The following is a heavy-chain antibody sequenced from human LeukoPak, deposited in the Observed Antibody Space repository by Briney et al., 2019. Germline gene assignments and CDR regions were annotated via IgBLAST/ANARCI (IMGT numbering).Heavy chain of an antibody. CDR1: GFTVSSAY. CDR2: IYSGGNT. Sequence: GGSLRLSCAASGFTVSSAYMSWVRQAPGKGLEWVSIIYSGGNTYYADSVKGRFTISRDHSKNTLYLQMKSLRAEDTAVYYCAKDRGAAGPNWFDPWGQGTLVTVSS. D-gene: IGHD6-13*01. V-gene: IGHV3-53*01. J-gene: IGHJ5*02. CDR3: AKDRGAAGPNWFDP.